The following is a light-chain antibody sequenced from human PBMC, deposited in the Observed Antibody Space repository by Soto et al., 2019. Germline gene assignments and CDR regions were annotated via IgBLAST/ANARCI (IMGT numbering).Light chain of an antibody. Sequence: QMTQSPSSLSASVGDRVTITCRASQSISNYLNWYQQKPGKAPNLLIHAASSLQSGVPPRFSGSGSGTDFTLTISSLQPEDFATYFCQQSYRNPITFGQGTRLEIK. J-gene: IGKJ5*01. CDR2: AAS. CDR1: QSISNY. CDR3: QQSYRNPIT. V-gene: IGKV1-39*01.